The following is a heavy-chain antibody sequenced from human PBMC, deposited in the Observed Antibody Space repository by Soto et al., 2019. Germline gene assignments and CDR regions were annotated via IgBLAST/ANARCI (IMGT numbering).Heavy chain of an antibody. CDR1: GGSISSGGYY. V-gene: IGHV4-31*03. J-gene: IGHJ4*02. CDR3: ARGFRIVATIAGLHY. CDR2: IYYSGST. Sequence: PSETLSLTCTVSGGSISSGGYYWSWIRQHPGKGLEWIGYIYYSGSTYYNPSLKSRVTISVDTSKNQFSLKLSSVTAADTAVYYCARGFRIVATIAGLHYWGQGTLVTVSS. D-gene: IGHD5-12*01.